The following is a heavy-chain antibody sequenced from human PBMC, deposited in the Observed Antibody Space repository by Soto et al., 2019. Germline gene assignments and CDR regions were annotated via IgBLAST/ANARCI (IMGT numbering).Heavy chain of an antibody. CDR3: AKIRWTISLQEEDAI. V-gene: IGHV1-69*06. J-gene: IGHJ4*02. D-gene: IGHD2-15*01. CDR1: GGTFGSYA. CDR2: VIPIFGTP. Sequence: QVQLVQSGAEVKKPGSSVKVSCKSSGGTFGSYAISWVRQAPGQGLEWMGGVIPIFGTPHYAQKFHGRVTITADIPTSTAYLELSSLKSADTAVYYCAKIRWTISLQEEDAIWGQGTLDTVSS.